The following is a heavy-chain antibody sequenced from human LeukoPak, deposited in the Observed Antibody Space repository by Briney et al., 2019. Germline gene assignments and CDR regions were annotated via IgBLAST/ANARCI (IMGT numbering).Heavy chain of an antibody. CDR3: ARDVFSGSYLDY. CDR1: GFSFDTYW. Sequence: GGSLRLSCAVSGFSFDTYWMTWVRQAPGKVLEWVANIKQDGSEKYYVDSVKGRFTISRDNAKNSLYLQMNSLRAEDTAAYYCARDVFSGSYLDYWGQGTLVTVSS. J-gene: IGHJ4*02. CDR2: IKQDGSEK. D-gene: IGHD3-10*01. V-gene: IGHV3-7*01.